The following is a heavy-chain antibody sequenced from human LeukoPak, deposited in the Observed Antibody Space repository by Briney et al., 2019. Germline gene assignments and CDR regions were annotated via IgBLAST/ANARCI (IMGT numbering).Heavy chain of an antibody. CDR1: GLTVSSSY. V-gene: IGHV3-53*04. D-gene: IGHD5-24*01. J-gene: IGHJ4*02. CDR2: IYIGDNP. Sequence: GGSLRLSCAASGLTVSSSYMSWVRQAPGKGLEWVSIIYIGDNPHYADSVKGRFTISRHNSKNTLYLQMNNLRAEDTAVYYCVKSMDGYNPIDYWGQGTLVTVSS. CDR3: VKSMDGYNPIDY.